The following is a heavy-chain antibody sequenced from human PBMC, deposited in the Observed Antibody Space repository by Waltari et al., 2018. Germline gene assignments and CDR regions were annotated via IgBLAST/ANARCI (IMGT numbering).Heavy chain of an antibody. D-gene: IGHD3-3*02. CDR3: ARGPFLEWLLYFDY. J-gene: IGHJ4*02. CDR2: IYYSGST. Sequence: QVQLQESGPGLVKPSETLSLTCTVSGGSISSHYWSWIRPPPGKGLEWIGYIYYSGSTNYNPSLKSRVTISVDTSKNQFSLKLSSVTAADTAVYYCARGPFLEWLLYFDYWGQGTLVTVSS. CDR1: GGSISSHY. V-gene: IGHV4-59*11.